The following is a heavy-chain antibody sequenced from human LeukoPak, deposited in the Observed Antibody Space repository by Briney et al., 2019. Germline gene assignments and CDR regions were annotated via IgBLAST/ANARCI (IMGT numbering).Heavy chain of an antibody. D-gene: IGHD3-22*01. V-gene: IGHV3-30*18. CDR3: AKDLRYYDSSGYLDY. CDR1: GFTFSSYG. CDR2: ISYDGSNK. J-gene: IGHJ4*02. Sequence: GRSLRLSCAASGFTFSSYGMHWVHQAPGKGLEWVAVISYDGSNKYYADSVKGRFTISRDNSKNTLYLQMNSLRAKDTAVYYCAKDLRYYDSSGYLDYWGQGTLVTVSS.